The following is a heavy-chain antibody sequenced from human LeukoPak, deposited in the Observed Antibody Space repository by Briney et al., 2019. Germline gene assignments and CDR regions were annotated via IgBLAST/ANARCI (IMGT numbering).Heavy chain of an antibody. V-gene: IGHV1-18*04. CDR2: ISAYNGNT. CDR1: GYTFTSYG. J-gene: IGHJ4*02. Sequence: GASVKVSCKASGYTFTSYGISWVGPAAGKGVEWMGWISAYNGNTNYAQKFQGRVTMTTDTATSTAYMELRSLRSDDTAVYYCARDGPVADIGFDYWGQGTLVTVSS. D-gene: IGHD6-19*01. CDR3: ARDGPVADIGFDY.